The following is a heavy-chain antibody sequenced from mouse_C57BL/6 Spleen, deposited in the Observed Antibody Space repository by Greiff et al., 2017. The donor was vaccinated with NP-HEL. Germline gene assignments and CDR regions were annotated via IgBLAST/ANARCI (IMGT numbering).Heavy chain of an antibody. CDR1: GYTFTSYD. D-gene: IGHD1-1*01. CDR3: AREAYGSSYVAWFAY. Sequence: VQLQQSGPELVKPGASVKLSCKASGYTFTSYDINWVKQRPGQGLEWIGWIYPRDGSTKYNEKFKGKATLTVDTSSSTAYMELHSLTSEDSAVYFCAREAYGSSYVAWFAYWGQGTLVTVSA. J-gene: IGHJ3*01. CDR2: IYPRDGST. V-gene: IGHV1-85*01.